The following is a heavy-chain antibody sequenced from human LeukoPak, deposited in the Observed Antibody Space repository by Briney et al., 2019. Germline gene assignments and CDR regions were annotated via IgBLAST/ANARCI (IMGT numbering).Heavy chain of an antibody. CDR2: VSNDGSNT. Sequence: PGGSLRLSCAASGFTFSNYAMHWVRQAPGKGLEWVTVVSNDGSNTDYADSVKGRFTISRDNSKNALYLQMNSLRPEDTALYYCARDSYDTSGYSPQPPSYYYYYYMDVWGEGTTVTVSS. J-gene: IGHJ6*03. D-gene: IGHD3-22*01. CDR1: GFTFSNYA. CDR3: ARDSYDTSGYSPQPPSYYYYYYMDV. V-gene: IGHV3-30*04.